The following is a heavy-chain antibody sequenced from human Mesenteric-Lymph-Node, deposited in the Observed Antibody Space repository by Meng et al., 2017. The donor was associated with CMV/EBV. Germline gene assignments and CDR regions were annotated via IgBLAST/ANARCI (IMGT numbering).Heavy chain of an antibody. CDR1: GFPFRNYG. Sequence: GESLKISCAASGFPFRNYGMHWVRQAPGKGLEWVAFLRYDESNRYYADSVKGRFTISRDNSKNTLSLQMNSLRAEDTAVYYCAKESDPQGVWSTYSQTDHWGQGTLVTVSS. J-gene: IGHJ5*02. V-gene: IGHV3-30*02. CDR3: AKESDPQGVWSTYSQTDH. CDR2: LRYDESNR. D-gene: IGHD3-3*01.